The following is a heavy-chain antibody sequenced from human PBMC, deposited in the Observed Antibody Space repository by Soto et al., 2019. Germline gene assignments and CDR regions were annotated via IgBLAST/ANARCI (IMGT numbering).Heavy chain of an antibody. Sequence: SVKVSCKASVSTFSSYTISWVRQAPEQGLEWMGRIIPILGIANYAQKFQGRVTITADKSTSTAYMELSSLRSEDTAVYYCARSSDIVVVPAAIPNWFDPWGQGTLVTVSS. J-gene: IGHJ5*02. D-gene: IGHD2-2*01. CDR2: IIPILGIA. CDR3: ARSSDIVVVPAAIPNWFDP. CDR1: VSTFSSYT. V-gene: IGHV1-69*02.